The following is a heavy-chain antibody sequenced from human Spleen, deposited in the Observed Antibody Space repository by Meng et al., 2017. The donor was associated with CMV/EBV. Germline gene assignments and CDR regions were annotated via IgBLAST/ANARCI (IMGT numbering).Heavy chain of an antibody. J-gene: IGHJ4*02. CDR3: AKDGGWHFDY. Sequence: GESLKISCAASGFTFSDYYMTWIRQAPGKGLEWVSYISSSGGTIYYADSVKGRFTISRDNAKNSLYLQMSSLRAEDTAVYYCAKDGGWHFDYWGQGSLVTVSS. CDR1: GFTFSDYY. V-gene: IGHV3-11*04. D-gene: IGHD3-16*01. CDR2: ISSSGGTI.